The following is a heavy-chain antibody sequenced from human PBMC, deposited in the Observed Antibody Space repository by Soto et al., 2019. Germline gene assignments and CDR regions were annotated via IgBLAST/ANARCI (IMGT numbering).Heavy chain of an antibody. J-gene: IGHJ3*02. Sequence: EAQLLESGGDLVQPGGSLRLSCEASGFTFNKHAINWGRQAPGKGLEWVSSISGLGNRVYYADSVKGRFTISRDNSKNTVYLQMSSLRAEDTAIFYCAKAELGMDAFDIWGPGTSVTVSS. CDR3: AKAELGMDAFDI. D-gene: IGHD7-27*01. CDR1: GFTFNKHA. CDR2: ISGLGNRV. V-gene: IGHV3-23*01.